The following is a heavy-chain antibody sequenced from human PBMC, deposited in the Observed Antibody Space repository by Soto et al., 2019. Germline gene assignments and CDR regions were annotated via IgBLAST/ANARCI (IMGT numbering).Heavy chain of an antibody. D-gene: IGHD6-13*01. CDR2: ISVSGGAT. Sequence: GGSLRLSCAASGFTFGSYAMSWVRQAPGKGLEWVSVISVSGGATSDADSVRGRFTISRDNSKNTLYLQMNSLRAEDTAVYYCGKARGSSSSMRYGLDVWGQGTKVTVSS. V-gene: IGHV3-23*01. CDR3: GKARGSSSSMRYGLDV. CDR1: GFTFGSYA. J-gene: IGHJ6*02.